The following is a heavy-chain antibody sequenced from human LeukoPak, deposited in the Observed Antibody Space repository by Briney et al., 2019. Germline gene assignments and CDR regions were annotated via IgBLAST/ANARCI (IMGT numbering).Heavy chain of an antibody. V-gene: IGHV4-61*01. CDR2: IYYSGST. D-gene: IGHD6-19*01. CDR3: ARDTGYSSAPWGDAFDI. CDR1: GGSISSSSYY. J-gene: IGHJ3*02. Sequence: PSETLSLTCTVSGGSISSSSYYWSWIRQPPGKGLEWIGYIYYSGSTNYNPSLKSRVTISVDTSKNQFSLKLSSVTAADTAVYYCARDTGYSSAPWGDAFDIWGQGTMVTVSS.